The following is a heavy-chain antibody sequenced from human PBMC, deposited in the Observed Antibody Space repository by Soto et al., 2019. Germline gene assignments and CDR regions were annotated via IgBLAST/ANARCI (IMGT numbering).Heavy chain of an antibody. CDR1: GGSVTNSSYY. Sequence: SETLSLTCTVSGGSVTNSSYYWGWIRQSPGKGLEWIGSVYYRGKSYSKSSVKSRVTISVDTSKNQFSLNLNSVTAADTAVYFCARDFAYFDSWGQGTLVTVSS. J-gene: IGHJ4*02. D-gene: IGHD3-3*01. CDR3: ARDFAYFDS. V-gene: IGHV4-39*07. CDR2: VYYRGKS.